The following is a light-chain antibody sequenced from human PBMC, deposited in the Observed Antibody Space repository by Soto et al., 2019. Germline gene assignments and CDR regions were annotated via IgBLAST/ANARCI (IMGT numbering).Light chain of an antibody. J-gene: IGLJ1*01. Sequence: QSVLTQPPSVSGAPGQRVTIYCTGSSSNIGAGYDVHWYQQLPGTAPKLLIYGNSNRPSGVPDRFSGSKSGTSASLAITGLQAEYEADYYCQSYDSSLSGSYVFGTGTKLTVL. CDR1: SSNIGAGYD. V-gene: IGLV1-40*01. CDR2: GNS. CDR3: QSYDSSLSGSYV.